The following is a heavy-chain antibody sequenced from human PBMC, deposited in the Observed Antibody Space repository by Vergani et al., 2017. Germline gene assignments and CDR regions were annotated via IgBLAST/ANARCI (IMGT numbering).Heavy chain of an antibody. CDR2: IYYSGST. J-gene: IGHJ5*02. Sequence: QVQLQESGPGLVKPSETLSLTCTVSGCSISSYYWSWFRQPPGRGLEWIGYIYYSGSTNYNPSLKSRVTISVDTSKNQFSLKLSSVTAADTAVYYCARVIADAFDPWGQGTLVTVSS. CDR1: GCSISSYY. V-gene: IGHV4-59*01. CDR3: ARVIADAFDP. D-gene: IGHD6-13*01.